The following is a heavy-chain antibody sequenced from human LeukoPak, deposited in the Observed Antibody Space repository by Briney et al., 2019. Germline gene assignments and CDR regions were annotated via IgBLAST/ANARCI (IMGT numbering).Heavy chain of an antibody. J-gene: IGHJ3*02. D-gene: IGHD5-12*01. CDR1: GASIRSYF. CDR3: ARGLVLATDDAFDI. CDR2: IS. V-gene: IGHV4-59*01. Sequence: SETLSLTCSVSGASIRSYFWSWIRQSPGKGLEWNDISNFNPSLESRVTILVDRSKSQFSLELRSVTAADTAVYYCARGLVLATDDAFDIWGPGTMVTVSS.